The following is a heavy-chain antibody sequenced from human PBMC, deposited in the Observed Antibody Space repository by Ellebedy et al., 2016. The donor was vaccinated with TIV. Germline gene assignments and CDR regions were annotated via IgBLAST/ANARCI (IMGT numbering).Heavy chain of an antibody. V-gene: IGHV4-59*01. D-gene: IGHD2-15*01. J-gene: IGHJ4*02. CDR2: IYYSGST. CDR1: GGSISSYY. CDR3: ARVGRGGSAASDY. Sequence: MPSETLSLTCTVSGGSISSYYWSWIRQPPGKGLEWIGYIYYSGSTNYNPSLKSRVTISVDTSKNQFPLKLSSVTAADTAVYYCARVGRGGSAASDYWGQGTLVTVSS.